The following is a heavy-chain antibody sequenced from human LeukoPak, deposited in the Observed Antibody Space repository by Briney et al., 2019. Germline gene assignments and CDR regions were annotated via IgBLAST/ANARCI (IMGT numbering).Heavy chain of an antibody. CDR3: ARDRCSSTSCLLDY. J-gene: IGHJ4*02. CDR1: GFTFSSYA. Sequence: VGSLRLSCAASGFTFSSYAMHWVRQAPGKGLEYVSAISSNGGSTYYANSVKGRFTISRDNSKNTLYLQMGSLRAEDMAVYYCARDRCSSTSCLLDYWGQGTLVTVSS. D-gene: IGHD2-2*01. CDR2: ISSNGGST. V-gene: IGHV3-64*01.